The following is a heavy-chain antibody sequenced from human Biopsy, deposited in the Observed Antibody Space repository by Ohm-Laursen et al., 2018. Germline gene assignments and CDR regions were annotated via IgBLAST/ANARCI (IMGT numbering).Heavy chain of an antibody. CDR2: IKKKSNNDAT. V-gene: IGHV3-73*01. CDR1: GFNRSAFA. Sequence: SLRLSCAASGFNRSAFALHWVRQASGRGLEWVGRIKKKSNNDATAYAESMKGRFSIFRDDSKSTSFLQMNSLKIEDTAVYFCTRSAAYGYDYWGQGILVTVSS. D-gene: IGHD4-17*01. CDR3: TRSAAYGYDY. J-gene: IGHJ4*02.